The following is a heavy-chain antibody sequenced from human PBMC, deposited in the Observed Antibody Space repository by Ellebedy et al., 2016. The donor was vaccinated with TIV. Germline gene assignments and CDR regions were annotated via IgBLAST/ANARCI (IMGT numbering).Heavy chain of an antibody. D-gene: IGHD3-16*01. V-gene: IGHV4-59*01. J-gene: IGHJ6*02. Sequence: SETLSLXXTVSGGSISKFSWTWIRQPPGKGLEWIGYIFYSGDTNYNPSLKSRVSMSVDPSKSQLSLTLTSVTAADTGVYYCARFDYDVEGYYGLDVWGQGTTVTVSS. CDR3: ARFDYDVEGYYGLDV. CDR1: GGSISKFS. CDR2: IFYSGDT.